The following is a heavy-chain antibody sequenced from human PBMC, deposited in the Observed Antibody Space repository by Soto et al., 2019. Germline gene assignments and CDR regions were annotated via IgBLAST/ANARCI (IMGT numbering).Heavy chain of an antibody. V-gene: IGHV3-7*03. CDR2: IQQDGSEK. J-gene: IGHJ4*02. CDR3: ARVRYGGYSYYFDY. CDR1: GFTFSRFW. D-gene: IGHD4-17*01. Sequence: GGSLRLSCAVSGFTFSRFWMGWVRQAPGRGLEWVANIQQDGSEKYYVDSVKGRFTMSKDNVKNSLYLQMNSLGAEDTAVYYCARVRYGGYSYYFDYWGQGALVTVSS.